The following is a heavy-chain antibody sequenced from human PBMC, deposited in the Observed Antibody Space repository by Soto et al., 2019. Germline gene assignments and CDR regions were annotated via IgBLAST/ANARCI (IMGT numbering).Heavy chain of an antibody. CDR2: INHSGST. CDR1: GGSFSGYY. J-gene: IGHJ4*02. V-gene: IGHV4-34*01. D-gene: IGHD2-15*01. CDR3: ARWEPWDIVLL. Sequence: QVQLQQWGAGLLKPSETLSLTCAVYGGSFSGYYWSWIRQPPGKGLEWIGEINHSGSTNYNPSLKSRVTISVDTSKNPFSLKLSSVTAADTAVYYCARWEPWDIVLLWGQGTLVTVSS.